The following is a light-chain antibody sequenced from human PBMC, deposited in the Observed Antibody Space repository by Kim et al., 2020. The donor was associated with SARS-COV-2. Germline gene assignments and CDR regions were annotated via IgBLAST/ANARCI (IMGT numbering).Light chain of an antibody. CDR2: QDN. J-gene: IGLJ2*01. Sequence: SYELTQPPSVSVSPGQTATIACSGDKLGDKYACWYQQKPGQSPVLVIYQDNKRPSGIPERLSGSNSGNTATLTISGTQAIDEADYYCQAWDSGTVVFGGGTQLTV. V-gene: IGLV3-1*01. CDR3: QAWDSGTVV. CDR1: KLGDKY.